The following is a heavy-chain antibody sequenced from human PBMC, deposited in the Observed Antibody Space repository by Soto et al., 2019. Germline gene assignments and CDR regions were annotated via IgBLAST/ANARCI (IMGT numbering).Heavy chain of an antibody. D-gene: IGHD6-19*01. CDR3: ARGGVYSSGWYDY. CDR2: IYSGGST. CDR1: GFTVSSNY. Sequence: EVQLVESGGGLVQPGGSLRLSCAASGFTVSSNYMSWVRQAPGKGLEWVSVIYSGGSTYSADSVKGRFTIPRHNSKNTLHLQRTSPVAEDTAVDYGARGGVYSSGWYDYWGQGTLFTISS. V-gene: IGHV3-53*04. J-gene: IGHJ4*02.